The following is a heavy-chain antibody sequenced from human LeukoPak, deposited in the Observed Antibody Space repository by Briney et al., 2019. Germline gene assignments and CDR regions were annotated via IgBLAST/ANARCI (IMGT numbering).Heavy chain of an antibody. J-gene: IGHJ5*01. D-gene: IGHD6-13*01. CDR1: GYTFTEYY. CDR3: ARDIAPSGSWWFDS. V-gene: IGHV1-2*02. CDR2: ITLSTGDI. Sequence: AAVKVSRKAPGYTFTEYYLHWLRPAPRQGVEWVGWITLSTGDIFYAQNFQGRVTVTRDTSISTAYMQLGSLKSDDTAVYYCARDIAPSGSWWFDSWGQGTLVTVSS.